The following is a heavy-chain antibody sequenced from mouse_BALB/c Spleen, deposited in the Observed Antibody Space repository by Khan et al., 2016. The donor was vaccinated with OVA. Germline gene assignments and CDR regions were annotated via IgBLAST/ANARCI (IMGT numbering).Heavy chain of an antibody. V-gene: IGHV5-15*02. CDR1: GFTFSDYG. Sequence: EVELVESGGGLVQPGGSRKLSCAASGFTFSDYGMAWVRQAPGKGPEWVAFISDLAYTIYYADTVTGRFTSSRENAKNTLYLEMSSLRSEDTAIYCCARGGGTAPFAYWGLGTMVTVSA. D-gene: IGHD1-2*01. CDR3: ARGGGTAPFAY. J-gene: IGHJ3*01. CDR2: ISDLAYTI.